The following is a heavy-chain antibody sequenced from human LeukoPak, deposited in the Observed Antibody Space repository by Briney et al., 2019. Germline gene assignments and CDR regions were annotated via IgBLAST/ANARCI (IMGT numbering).Heavy chain of an antibody. Sequence: GGSLRLSCAASGFTFSSYAMHWIRQAPGKGLEWVAVISYDGSNKYYADSVKGRFTISRDNSKNTLYLQMNSLRAEDTAVYYCARGKIPAAGPNYFDYWGQGTLVTVSS. D-gene: IGHD6-13*01. CDR2: ISYDGSNK. V-gene: IGHV3-30-3*01. CDR3: ARGKIPAAGPNYFDY. CDR1: GFTFSSYA. J-gene: IGHJ4*02.